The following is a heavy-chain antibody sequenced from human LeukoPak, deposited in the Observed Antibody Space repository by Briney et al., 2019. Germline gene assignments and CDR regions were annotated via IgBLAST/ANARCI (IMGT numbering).Heavy chain of an antibody. CDR1: GYTFTGYY. J-gene: IGHJ5*02. CDR3: ARDGGFLPYDTGWFDP. CDR2: INPNSGGT. V-gene: IGHV1-2*02. D-gene: IGHD3-9*01. Sequence: ASVKVSCKASGYTFTGYYMHWVRQAPGQGLEWMGWINPNSGGTNYAQKFQGRVTMTRDTSISTAYMELSRLRSDDTAVYYCARDGGFLPYDTGWFDPWGQGTLVTVAS.